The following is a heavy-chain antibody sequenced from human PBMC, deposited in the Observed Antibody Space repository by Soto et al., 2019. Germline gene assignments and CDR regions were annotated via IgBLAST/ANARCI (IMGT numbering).Heavy chain of an antibody. Sequence: ETLSLACTVSGGSISSSYWSWIRQPAGKGLEWIGRIYTSGSTNYNPSLKSRVTMSVDTSKNQFSLKLSSVTAADTAVYYCARAPYADLIRGVIITGWFDPWGQGTLVTVSS. D-gene: IGHD3-10*01. V-gene: IGHV4-4*07. CDR2: IYTSGST. CDR3: ARAPYADLIRGVIITGWFDP. CDR1: GGSISSSY. J-gene: IGHJ5*02.